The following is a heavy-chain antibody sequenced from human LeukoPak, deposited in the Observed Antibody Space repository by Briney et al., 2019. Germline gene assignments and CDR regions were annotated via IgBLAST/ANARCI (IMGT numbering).Heavy chain of an antibody. CDR1: GGSISSYY. V-gene: IGHV4-59*01. CDR3: ARDPLTGPVSDAFDI. Sequence: PSETLSLXCTVSGGSISSYYWSWIRQPPGKGLEWIGYIYYSGSTNYNPSLKSRVTISVDTSKNQFSLKLSSVTAADTAVYYCARDPLTGPVSDAFDIWGQGRMVTVSS. J-gene: IGHJ3*02. D-gene: IGHD7-27*01. CDR2: IYYSGST.